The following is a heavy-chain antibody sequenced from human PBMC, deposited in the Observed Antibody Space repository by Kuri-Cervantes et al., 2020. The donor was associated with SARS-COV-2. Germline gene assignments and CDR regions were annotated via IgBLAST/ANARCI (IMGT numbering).Heavy chain of an antibody. D-gene: IGHD6-13*01. Sequence: SETLSLTCTVSGGSISSSSYYWGWIRQPPGKGLEWIGSIYYSGSTYYNPSLKSRVTISVDTSKNQFSLKLSSVTGADTAVYFCARGLIAASAGIYFDTWGQGSLVTVSS. J-gene: IGHJ4*02. CDR2: IYYSGST. CDR3: ARGLIAASAGIYFDT. CDR1: GGSISSSSYY. V-gene: IGHV4-39*07.